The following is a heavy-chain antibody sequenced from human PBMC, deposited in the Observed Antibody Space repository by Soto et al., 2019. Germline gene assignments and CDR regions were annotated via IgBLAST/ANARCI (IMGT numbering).Heavy chain of an antibody. Sequence: GGSLRLSCAASGFTFDIAWMSWVRQAPGKGLEWVGHIKSNADGGTTDFASPVKGRFTISRDDSKSTVLLQMNRLKTEDTAVYYCTRHCISTSCYEALSKFDYWGQGTLVTVSS. J-gene: IGHJ4*02. D-gene: IGHD2-2*01. CDR3: TRHCISTSCYEALSKFDY. CDR2: IKSNADGGTT. CDR1: GFTFDIAW. V-gene: IGHV3-15*01.